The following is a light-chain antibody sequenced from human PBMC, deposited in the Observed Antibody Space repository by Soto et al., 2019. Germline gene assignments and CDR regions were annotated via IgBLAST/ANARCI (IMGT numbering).Light chain of an antibody. CDR1: QSISSW. CDR3: LQHNSYPRT. V-gene: IGKV1-5*01. Sequence: DIQMTQSPSTLSASVGDRVTITCRASQSISSWLAWYQQRPVQAPKLLIYDASSLASGVPSRFSGSGSETEFTLTISSLQPEDFATYYCLQHNSYPRTFGQGTKVDIK. J-gene: IGKJ1*01. CDR2: DAS.